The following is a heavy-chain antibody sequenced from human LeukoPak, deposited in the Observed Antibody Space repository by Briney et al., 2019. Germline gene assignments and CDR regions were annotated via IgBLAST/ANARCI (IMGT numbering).Heavy chain of an antibody. J-gene: IGHJ3*01. CDR3: ARFHRCGGDPLDAHPWCAFDF. CDR1: GGSFSGYY. Sequence: SETLSLTCAVSGGSFSGYYWSWIRQPPGKGLEWIGEINHGGSTNYNPSLKSRVTISVDTSKNQFSLNLSSVTAADTAVYYCARFHRCGGDPLDAHPWCAFDFWGQGTMVPVSS. D-gene: IGHD2-21*02. CDR2: INHGGST. V-gene: IGHV4-34*01.